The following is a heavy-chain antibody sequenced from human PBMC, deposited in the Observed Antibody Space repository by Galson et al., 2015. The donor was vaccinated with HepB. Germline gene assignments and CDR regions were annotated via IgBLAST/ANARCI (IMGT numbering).Heavy chain of an antibody. D-gene: IGHD6-13*01. CDR2: INTNTGNP. V-gene: IGHV7-4-1*02. CDR3: ARVFSPPPSNIAAAGIRF. Sequence: SVKVSCKASGYTFTSYAMNWVRQAPGQGLEWMGWINTNTGNPTYAQGFTGRFFFSLDTSVSTAYLQISSLKAEDTAVYYCARVFSPPPSNIAAAGIRFWGQGTLVTVSS. J-gene: IGHJ4*02. CDR1: GYTFTSYA.